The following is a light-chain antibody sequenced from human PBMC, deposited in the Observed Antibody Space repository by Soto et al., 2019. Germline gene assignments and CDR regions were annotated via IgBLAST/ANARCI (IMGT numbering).Light chain of an antibody. CDR2: WAS. CDR1: QSLLFRSNNKNY. CDR3: QQFYSSPFT. J-gene: IGKJ5*01. V-gene: IGKV4-1*01. Sequence: DIVMTQSPDSLAVSLGERATINCRSSQSLLFRSNNKNYLAWYQLKPGQPPKLLIYWASTRESGVPDRISASGSGTDFTLTISSLQAEDVAVYYCQQFYSSPFTFGQGTRLEIK.